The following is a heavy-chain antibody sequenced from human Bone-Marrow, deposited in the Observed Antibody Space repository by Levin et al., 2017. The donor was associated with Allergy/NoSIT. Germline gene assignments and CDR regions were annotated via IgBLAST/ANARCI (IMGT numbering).Heavy chain of an antibody. V-gene: IGHV3-30*18. CDR3: AKEVSGTFYRGDYYYHGMDV. D-gene: IGHD3-10*01. CDR2: VSNDGSNK. Sequence: GGSLRLSCAASGFTFSNYGMHWVRQAPGKGLEWVAVVSNDGSNKYYVDTVKGRFTTFRDNSNNTLYLQMSSLRAEDTAVYYCAKEVSGTFYRGDYYYHGMDVWGQGTTVTVSS. J-gene: IGHJ6*02. CDR1: GFTFSNYG.